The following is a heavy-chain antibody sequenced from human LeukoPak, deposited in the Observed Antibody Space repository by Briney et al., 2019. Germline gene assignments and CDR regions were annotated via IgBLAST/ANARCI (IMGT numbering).Heavy chain of an antibody. CDR3: ARGGVNYYGSGSYYWFDP. V-gene: IGHV4-30-2*01. D-gene: IGHD3-10*01. J-gene: IGHJ5*02. CDR2: IYHSGST. CDR1: GGSISSGGYY. Sequence: SETLSLTCTVSGGSISSGGYYWRWIRQPPGKGLEWIGYIYHSGSTYYYPSLKRRVTISVHRSKNQFSLKLSSVTAADTAVYYCARGGVNYYGSGSYYWFDPWGQGTLVTVSS.